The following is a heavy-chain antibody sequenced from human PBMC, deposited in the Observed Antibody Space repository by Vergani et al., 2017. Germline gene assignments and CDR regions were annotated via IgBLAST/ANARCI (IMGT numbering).Heavy chain of an antibody. CDR3: AREIDYSYYYYMDV. J-gene: IGHJ6*03. CDR2: ISSSSSYI. CDR1: GFTFSSYS. Sequence: EVQLVESGGGLVKPGGSLRLSCAASGFTFSSYSMNWVRQAPGKVLEWVSSISSSSSYIYYADSVKGRFTISRDNAKNSLYLQMNSLRAEDTAVYYCAREIDYSYYYYMDVWGKGTTVTVSS. D-gene: IGHD3-9*01. V-gene: IGHV3-21*01.